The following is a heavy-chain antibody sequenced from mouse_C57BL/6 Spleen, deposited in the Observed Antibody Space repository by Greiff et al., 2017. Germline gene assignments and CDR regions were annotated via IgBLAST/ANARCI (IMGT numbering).Heavy chain of an antibody. CDR1: GFNIKDDY. CDR2: IDPENGDH. CDR3: TTQVV. J-gene: IGHJ3*01. Sequence: VNVKQSGAELVRPGASVKLSCTASGFNIKDDYMHWVKQRPEQGLEWLGWIDPENGDHAYASKFTGKANIPADTSSHTAYLQLSSLTSEDTAVYYCTTQVVWGQGTLVTVSA. V-gene: IGHV14-4*01.